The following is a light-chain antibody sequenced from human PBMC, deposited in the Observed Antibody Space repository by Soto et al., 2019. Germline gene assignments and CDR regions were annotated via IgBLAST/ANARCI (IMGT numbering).Light chain of an antibody. CDR3: QQSYRTPYT. CDR2: AAS. CDR1: QSSSNY. Sequence: DIPMTQSPSSLSASVGDRVTITCRASQSSSNYLNWYQQKPGKAPKLLIYAASSLQGGVPSRFSGSGSGTEFTLTISSLQPEDFATYHCQQSYRTPYTFGQGTKLEIK. V-gene: IGKV1-39*01. J-gene: IGKJ2*01.